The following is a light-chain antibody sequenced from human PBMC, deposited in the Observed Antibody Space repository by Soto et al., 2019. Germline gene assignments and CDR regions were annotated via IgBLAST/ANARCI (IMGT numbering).Light chain of an antibody. CDR1: SNDVGAYNY. Sequence: QSVLTQPPSASGFPGQSVTISCTGTSNDVGAYNYVSWYQQHPGKAPKLMIYEVSKRPSGVPDRFSGSKSGNTASLTVSGLQAEDEADYYCSSYAGSNNFFYVLGTGTKVTVL. CDR3: SSYAGSNNFFYV. J-gene: IGLJ1*01. V-gene: IGLV2-8*01. CDR2: EVS.